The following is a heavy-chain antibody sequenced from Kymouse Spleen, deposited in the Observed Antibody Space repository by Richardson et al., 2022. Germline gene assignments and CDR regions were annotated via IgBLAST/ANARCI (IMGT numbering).Heavy chain of an antibody. CDR2: IKSKTDGGTT. D-gene: IGHD6-13*01. CDR3: TTDRAPGYSSSWTGMDV. V-gene: IGHV3-15*01. J-gene: IGHJ6*02. CDR1: GFTFSNAW. Sequence: EVQLVESGGGLVKPGGSLRLSCAASGFTFSNAWMSWVRQAPGKGLEWVGRIKSKTDGGTTDYAAPVKGRFTISRDDSKNTLYLQMNSLKTEDTAVYYCTTDRAPGYSSSWTGMDVWGQGTTVTVSS.